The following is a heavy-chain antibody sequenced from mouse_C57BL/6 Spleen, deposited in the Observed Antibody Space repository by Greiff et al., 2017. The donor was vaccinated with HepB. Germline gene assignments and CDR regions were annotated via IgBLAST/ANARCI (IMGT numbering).Heavy chain of an antibody. D-gene: IGHD1-1*01. CDR1: GYAFSSSW. CDR2: IYPGDGDT. V-gene: IGHV1-82*01. CDR3: AEITTVVATGFDV. Sequence: VQRVESGPELVKPGASVKISCKASGYAFSSSWMNWVKQRPGKGLEWIGRIYPGDGDTNYNGKFKGKATLTADKSSSTAYMQLSSLTSEDSAVYYCAEITTVVATGFDVWGTGTTVTVSS. J-gene: IGHJ1*03.